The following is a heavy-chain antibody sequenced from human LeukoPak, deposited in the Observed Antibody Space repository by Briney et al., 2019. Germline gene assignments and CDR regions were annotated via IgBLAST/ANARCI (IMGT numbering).Heavy chain of an antibody. J-gene: IGHJ6*03. D-gene: IGHD3-10*01. CDR2: IYYSGST. V-gene: IGHV4-39*01. CDR3: ARRVETYGSGSYLPYYYYYYMDV. CDR1: GGSISSSSYY. Sequence: PSETLSLTCTVSGGSISSSSYYWGWIRQPPGKGLEWIGSIYYSGSTYYNPSLKSRVTISVDTSKNQFSLKLSSVTAADTAVYYCARRVETYGSGSYLPYYYYYYMDVWGKGTTVTVSS.